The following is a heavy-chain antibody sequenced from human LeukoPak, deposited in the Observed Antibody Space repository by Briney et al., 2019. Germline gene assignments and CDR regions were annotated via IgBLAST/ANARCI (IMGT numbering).Heavy chain of an antibody. CDR2: IYPDDSDT. CDR3: ARRIAGSGSDY. V-gene: IGHV5-51*01. D-gene: IGHD6-13*01. CDR1: GFSFRSYA. Sequence: GGSLRLSCAASGFSFRSYAMSWVRQMPGKGLEWMGIIYPDDSDTRYSPSFQGQVTITADKSISTAYLQWNSLKASDTAMYYCARRIAGSGSDYWGQGTLVTLS. J-gene: IGHJ4*02.